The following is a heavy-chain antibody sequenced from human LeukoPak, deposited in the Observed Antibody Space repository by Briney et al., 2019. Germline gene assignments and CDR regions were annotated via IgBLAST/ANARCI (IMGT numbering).Heavy chain of an antibody. D-gene: IGHD5-18*01. Sequence: PSETLSPTCTVSGGSISSYYWSWIRQPPGKGLEWIGYIYYSGSTNYNPSLKSRVTISVDTSKNQFSLKLSSVTAADTAVYYCARAGTAMVRVDYWGQGTLVTVSS. V-gene: IGHV4-59*01. CDR3: ARAGTAMVRVDY. CDR1: GGSISSYY. J-gene: IGHJ4*02. CDR2: IYYSGST.